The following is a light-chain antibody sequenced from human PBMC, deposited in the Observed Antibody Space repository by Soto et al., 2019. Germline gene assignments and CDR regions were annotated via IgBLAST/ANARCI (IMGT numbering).Light chain of an antibody. CDR3: QQYKVYSQT. J-gene: IGKJ1*01. Sequence: DIQMTQSPSTLSASVGDRFTITCRASQYMTNWLAWYQQKPGKAPKLLIYDASTLESGVPSRFSGSGYGTEFTLTISSLQPDDFATYYCQQYKVYSQTFGQGTKVDIK. V-gene: IGKV1-5*01. CDR2: DAS. CDR1: QYMTNW.